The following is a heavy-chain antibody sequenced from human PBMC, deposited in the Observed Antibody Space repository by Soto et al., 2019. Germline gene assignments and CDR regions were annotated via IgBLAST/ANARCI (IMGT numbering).Heavy chain of an antibody. CDR1: GFTFSSYG. CDR3: AKDRWLSWFDP. Sequence: PGGSLRLSCAASGFTFSSYGMHWVRQAPGKGLEWVAVISYDGSNKYYADSVKGRFTISRDNSKNTLYLQMNSLRAEDTAVYYCAKDRWLSWFDPWGQGTLVTVSS. D-gene: IGHD3-22*01. V-gene: IGHV3-30*18. CDR2: ISYDGSNK. J-gene: IGHJ5*02.